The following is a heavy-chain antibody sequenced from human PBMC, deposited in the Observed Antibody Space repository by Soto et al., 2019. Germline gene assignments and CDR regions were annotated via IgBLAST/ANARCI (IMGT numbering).Heavy chain of an antibody. V-gene: IGHV1-46*03. D-gene: IGHD2-2*03. Sequence: QVQLVQSGAEVKKPGASVKVSCKASGYTFTSYYMHWVRQAPGQGLEWMGIINPSGGSTSYAQKFQGRVTMTRDTSTSTVYMELSSLRSEDTAVYYCARGEGGYCSSTSCYANWFDPWGQGTLVTVSS. J-gene: IGHJ5*02. CDR2: INPSGGST. CDR3: ARGEGGYCSSTSCYANWFDP. CDR1: GYTFTSYY.